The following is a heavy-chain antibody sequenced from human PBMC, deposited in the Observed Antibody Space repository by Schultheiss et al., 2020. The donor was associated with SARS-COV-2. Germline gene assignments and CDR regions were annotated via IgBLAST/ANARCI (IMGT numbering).Heavy chain of an antibody. CDR1: GFTFSNAW. CDR3: TTDAPRWHLVLWFGETQENWFDP. CDR2: IKSKTDGGTT. Sequence: GGSLRLSCAASGFTFSNAWMSWVRQAPGKGREWVGRIKSKTDGGTTDYAAPVKGRFTISRDDSKNTLYLQMNSLKTEDTAVYYCTTDAPRWHLVLWFGETQENWFDPWGQGTLVTVSS. D-gene: IGHD3-10*01. J-gene: IGHJ5*02. V-gene: IGHV3-15*01.